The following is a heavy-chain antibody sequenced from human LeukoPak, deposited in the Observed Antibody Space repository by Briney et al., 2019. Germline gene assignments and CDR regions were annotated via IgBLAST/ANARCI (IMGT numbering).Heavy chain of an antibody. D-gene: IGHD3-16*01. CDR1: GFTFSSYA. V-gene: IGHV3-23*01. Sequence: GGSLRLSCAASGFTFSSYAMSWVRQAPGKGLEWVSAISGSGDSTYHADSVKGRFTISRDNSKNTVYLQMNSLRAEDTAVYYCAKNDGHVDYWGQGSLVTVSS. CDR2: ISGSGDST. CDR3: AKNDGHVDY. J-gene: IGHJ4*02.